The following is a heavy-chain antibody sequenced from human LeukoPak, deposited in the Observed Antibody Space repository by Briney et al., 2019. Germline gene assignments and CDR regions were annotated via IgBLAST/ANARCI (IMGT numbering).Heavy chain of an antibody. CDR3: ARGXSPIDY. V-gene: IGHV1-8*01. J-gene: IGHJ4*02. Sequence: ASVKASCKASGYTFTSYDISWVRQATGQGLEWLGWMNPDSDNAGYAQKFQGRVTMSRNTSISTAYMELSSLRSEDTAVYYCARGXSPIDYWGQGTXXXVSS. CDR2: MNPDSDNA. CDR1: GYTFTSYD.